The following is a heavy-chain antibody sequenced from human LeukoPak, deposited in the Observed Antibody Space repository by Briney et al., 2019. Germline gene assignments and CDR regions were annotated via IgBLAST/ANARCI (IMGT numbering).Heavy chain of an antibody. CDR3: ARDKYSFGNYFDY. CDR1: GFTFSSYA. CDR2: ISYDGSNE. D-gene: IGHD5-18*01. J-gene: IGHJ4*02. V-gene: IGHV3-30*04. Sequence: PGGSLRLSCAASGFTFSSYAMHWVRQAPGKGLEWVAVISYDGSNEHYADSVKGRFTISRDNSKNTLYLQMNSLRAEDTAVYYCARDKYSFGNYFDYWGQGTLVTVSS.